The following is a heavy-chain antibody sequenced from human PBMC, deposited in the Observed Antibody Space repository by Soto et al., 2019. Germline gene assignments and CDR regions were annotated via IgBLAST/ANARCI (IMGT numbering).Heavy chain of an antibody. D-gene: IGHD3-9*01. CDR2: ISISSSYI. CDR3: ASNYDIVTDLIAEPPENFAY. Sequence: GGSLRLSCAASGFTFSSYSMNWVRQAPGKGLEWVSSISISSSYIYYADSVKGRFTISRDNSKNSLQMQMNSLRAENTAVYHWASNYDIVTDLIAEPPENFAYPCQRAFVTVSS. CDR1: GFTFSSYS. J-gene: IGHJ4*02. V-gene: IGHV3-21*01.